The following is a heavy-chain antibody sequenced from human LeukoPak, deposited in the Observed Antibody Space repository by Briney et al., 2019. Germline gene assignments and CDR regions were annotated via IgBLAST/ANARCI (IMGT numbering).Heavy chain of an antibody. J-gene: IGHJ4*02. CDR1: GFTFSTYS. D-gene: IGHD2-15*01. CDR3: ARCSGGSCYHSDDY. V-gene: IGHV3-21*01. CDR2: ISSGGRYI. Sequence: GGSLRLSCAASGFTFSTYSMNWVRQAPGKGLGWVSSISSGGRYIYYADSVKGRFTISRDNAKNSLYLQMNSVRAEDTALYYCARCSGGSCYHSDDYWGQGTLVTAS.